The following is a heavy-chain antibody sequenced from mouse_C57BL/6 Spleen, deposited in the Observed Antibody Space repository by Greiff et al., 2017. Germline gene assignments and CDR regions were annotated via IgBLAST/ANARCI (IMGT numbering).Heavy chain of an antibody. J-gene: IGHJ2*01. D-gene: IGHD3-1*01. CDR1: GFTFSDYG. CDR2: ISSGSSTI. V-gene: IGHV5-17*01. Sequence: EVKVEESGGGLVKPGGSLKLSCAASGFTFSDYGMHWVRQAPEQGLEWVAYISSGSSTIYYADTVKGRFTISRDNAKNTLFLQMTSLRSEDTAMYYCAGPYYFDYWGQGTTLTVSS. CDR3: AGPYYFDY.